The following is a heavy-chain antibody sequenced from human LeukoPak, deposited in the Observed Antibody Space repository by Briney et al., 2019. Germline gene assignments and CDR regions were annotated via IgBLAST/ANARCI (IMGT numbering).Heavy chain of an antibody. J-gene: IGHJ4*02. D-gene: IGHD4/OR15-4a*01. V-gene: IGHV3-30*04. Sequence: PGGSLRLSCAASGFTFSNFAMHWVRQAPGKGLEWVAVISYDGSNKYYAESVKGRFTLSRDNSKNTLYLQMNSLRPEDTAVYYCARRAGAYSHPYDCWGQGTLVTVSS. CDR2: ISYDGSNK. CDR3: ARRAGAYSHPYDC. CDR1: GFTFSNFA.